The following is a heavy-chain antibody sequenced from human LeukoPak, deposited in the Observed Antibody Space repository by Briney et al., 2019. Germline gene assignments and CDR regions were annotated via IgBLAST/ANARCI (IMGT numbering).Heavy chain of an antibody. CDR2: IYYSGST. Sequence: KSSETLSLTCTVSGGSISSYYWSWIRQPPGKGLEWLGYIYYSGSTNYNPSLKSRVTISVDTSKNQFSLKLSSVTAADTAVHYCARDQEAPRHAFDIWGQGTMFTASS. CDR3: ARDQEAPRHAFDI. J-gene: IGHJ3*02. CDR1: GGSISSYY. V-gene: IGHV4-59*01. D-gene: IGHD6-25*01.